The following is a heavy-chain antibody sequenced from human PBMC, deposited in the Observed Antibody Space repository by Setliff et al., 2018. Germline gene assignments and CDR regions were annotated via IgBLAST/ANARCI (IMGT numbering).Heavy chain of an antibody. D-gene: IGHD6-19*01. CDR3: ARVASGWWWFDY. CDR2: INPDGSTT. J-gene: IGHJ4*02. Sequence: PGGSLRLSCAASGFTFSSYAMHWVRQAPGKGLEWVSRINPDGSTTSYADSVKGRFTISRDNAKNTVYLQMNSLRAEDTAVYYCARVASGWWWFDYWGQGTLVTVSS. CDR1: GFTFSSYA. V-gene: IGHV3-74*01.